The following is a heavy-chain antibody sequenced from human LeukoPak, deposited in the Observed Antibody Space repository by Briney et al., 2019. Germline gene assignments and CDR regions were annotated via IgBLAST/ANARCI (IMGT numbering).Heavy chain of an antibody. D-gene: IGHD3-10*01. CDR1: GFTFSTYW. V-gene: IGHV3-7*01. Sequence: GGSLRLSCAASGFTFSTYWMSWVRQAPGKGLEWVANIKQDESEKYCVDSVKGRFTIPRDNAKSSLDLQMNSLRAEDTAVYYCVRGRAGRYIFNFDYWGQGTLVIVSS. CDR2: IKQDESEK. J-gene: IGHJ4*02. CDR3: VRGRAGRYIFNFDY.